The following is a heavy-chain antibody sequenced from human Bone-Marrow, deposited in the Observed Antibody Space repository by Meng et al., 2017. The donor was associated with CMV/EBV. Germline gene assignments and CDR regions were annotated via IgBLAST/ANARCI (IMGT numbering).Heavy chain of an antibody. CDR2: INSDGSAT. Sequence: GGSLRLSCAASGFTFSSYWMHWVRQAPGKGLVWVSRINSDGSATSYADSVKGRFTISRDNAKNTLYLQMNSLRVEDTAVYYCARYCSSTSCLSPFDLWGRGTLVTVSS. CDR1: GFTFSSYW. V-gene: IGHV3-74*01. CDR3: ARYCSSTSCLSPFDL. J-gene: IGHJ2*01. D-gene: IGHD2-2*01.